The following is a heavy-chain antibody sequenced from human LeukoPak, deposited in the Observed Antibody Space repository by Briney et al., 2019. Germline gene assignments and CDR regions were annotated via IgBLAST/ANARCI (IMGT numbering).Heavy chain of an antibody. CDR1: GFTFSSYA. D-gene: IGHD2-8*02. CDR2: ISGSGGST. CDR3: ASRSEKDIVPVPGPSSWPRITGGPFDY. J-gene: IGHJ4*02. V-gene: IGHV3-23*01. Sequence: TGGSLRLSCAASGFTFSSYAMSWVRQAPGKGLEWVSAISGSGGSTYYADSVKGRFTISRDNSKNTLYLQMNSLRAEDTAVYYCASRSEKDIVPVPGPSSWPRITGGPFDYWGQGTLVTVSS.